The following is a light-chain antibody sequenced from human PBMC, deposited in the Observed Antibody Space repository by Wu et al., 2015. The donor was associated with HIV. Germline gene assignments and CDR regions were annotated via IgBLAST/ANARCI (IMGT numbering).Light chain of an antibody. CDR3: QKYNTAPWT. CDR2: RTS. CDR1: QNINNW. Sequence: DIQMTQSPSILSAFVGDRVTITCRASQNINNWLAWYQQKPGKAPKLLIYRTSNLESGVPSKFSGSGSGTEFTLTISSLQPEDVAAYYCQKYNTAPWTFGQGTKVEMK. V-gene: IGKV1-5*03. J-gene: IGKJ1*01.